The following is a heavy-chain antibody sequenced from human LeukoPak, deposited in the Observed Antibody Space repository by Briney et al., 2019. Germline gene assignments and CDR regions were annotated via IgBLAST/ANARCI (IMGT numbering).Heavy chain of an antibody. CDR3: ARVQDGGSQAYFDL. D-gene: IGHD4-23*01. CDR2: INAGNGNT. J-gene: IGHJ2*01. CDR1: GYTFTSYT. V-gene: IGHV1-3*01. Sequence: GASVKVSCKASGYTFTSYTIHWVRQAPGQRLEWMGWINAGNGNTKSSQKFQGRVTITRDTSASTAYMELSSLRSEDTAVYYCARVQDGGSQAYFDLWGRGTLVTVSS.